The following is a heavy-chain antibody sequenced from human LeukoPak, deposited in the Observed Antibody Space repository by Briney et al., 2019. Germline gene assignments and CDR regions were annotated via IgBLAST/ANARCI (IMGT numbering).Heavy chain of an antibody. D-gene: IGHD5/OR15-5a*01. J-gene: IGHJ4*02. CDR2: IYYSGST. Sequence: PSETLSLTCTVSGGSISSSSYYWGWIRQPPGKGLEWIGSIYYSGSTYYNPSLKSRVTISVDTSKNQFSLKLSSVTAADTAVYYCARVSTLSQRKDYWGQGTLVTVSS. CDR3: ARVSTLSQRKDY. CDR1: GGSISSSSYY. V-gene: IGHV4-39*01.